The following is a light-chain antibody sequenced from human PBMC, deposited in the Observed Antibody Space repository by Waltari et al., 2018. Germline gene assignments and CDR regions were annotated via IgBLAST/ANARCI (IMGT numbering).Light chain of an antibody. J-gene: IGKJ1*01. CDR2: AAS. CDR1: QSISSY. Sequence: DIQMTQSPSSLSASVGDRVTITCRASQSISSYLYWYQHKPKTAPHLLIYAASSLQSGVPSRFSGRGSGTDFTLTITSLQPEDFATYYGQQGHSTPRTFGQGTKVEIK. CDR3: QQGHSTPRT. V-gene: IGKV1-39*01.